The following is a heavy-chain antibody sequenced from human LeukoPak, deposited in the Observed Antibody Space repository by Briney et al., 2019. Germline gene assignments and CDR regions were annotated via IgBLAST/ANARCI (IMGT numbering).Heavy chain of an antibody. J-gene: IGHJ4*02. CDR1: GGSVSTSYY. CDR3: ARLYYDSSGYYYFDY. Sequence: SETLSLTCAISGGSVSTSYYWSWIRQPPGKGLEWIGYFYSGSTNYNPSLRSRVTISVDTSKNQFSLKLSSVTAADTAVYYCARLYYDSSGYYYFDYWGRGTLVTVSS. CDR2: FYSGST. V-gene: IGHV4-59*02. D-gene: IGHD3-22*01.